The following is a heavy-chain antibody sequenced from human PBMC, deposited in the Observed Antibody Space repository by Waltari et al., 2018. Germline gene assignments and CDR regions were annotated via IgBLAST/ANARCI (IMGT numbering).Heavy chain of an antibody. Sequence: VLLLQSGAAVKKPGTTVKISCKVSAFTITNYYIHWMGLVDPEDGEAIYSENFQGRGTMTADTSTDTVYMQLSSLTSDDTAIYYCATGLEDSDSASRPFDVWGQGTMVTVSS. D-gene: IGHD1-26*01. CDR1: AFTITNYY. CDR2: VDPEDGEA. J-gene: IGHJ3*01. CDR3: ATGLEDSDSASRPFDV. V-gene: IGHV1-69-2*01.